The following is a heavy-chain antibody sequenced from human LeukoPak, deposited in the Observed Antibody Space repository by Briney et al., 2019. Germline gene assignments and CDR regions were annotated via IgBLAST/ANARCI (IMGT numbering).Heavy chain of an antibody. CDR2: ISYDGSNK. D-gene: IGHD6-19*01. CDR3: ARVSSGWYGNWFDP. J-gene: IGHJ5*02. V-gene: IGHV3-30*04. Sequence: GGSLRLSCAASGFTFSSYAMHWVRQAPGKGLEWVAVISYDGSNKYYADSVKGRFTISRDNSKNSLYLQMNSLRAEDTAVYYCARVSSGWYGNWFDPWGQGTLVTVSS. CDR1: GFTFSSYA.